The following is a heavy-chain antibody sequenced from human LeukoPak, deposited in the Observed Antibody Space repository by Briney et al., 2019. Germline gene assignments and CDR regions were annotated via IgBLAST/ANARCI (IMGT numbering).Heavy chain of an antibody. J-gene: IGHJ5*02. D-gene: IGHD3-10*01. CDR3: ARGGYYGSGNDFRFDP. CDR2: IHYTGST. V-gene: IGHV4-59*01. Sequence: SETLSLTCTVPGGSINSYYWSWIRQPPGKGLECIGYIHYTGSTDYNPSLKGRVTISVDTSKNQFSLKLSSVTAADTAIYYCARGGYYGSGNDFRFDPWGQGTLVTVSS. CDR1: GGSINSYY.